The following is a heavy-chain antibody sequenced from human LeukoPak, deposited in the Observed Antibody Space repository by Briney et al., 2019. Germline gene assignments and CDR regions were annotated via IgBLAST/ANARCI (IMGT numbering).Heavy chain of an antibody. J-gene: IGHJ4*02. D-gene: IGHD3-22*01. CDR2: ISYDGSNK. Sequence: GRSLRLSRAASGFTFSSYAMHWVRQAPGKGLEWVAVISYDGSNKYYADSVKGRFTISRDDAKNSLYLQMNSLRAEDTAVYYCAREHYYDSSGLDYWGQGTLVTVSS. V-gene: IGHV3-30-3*01. CDR3: AREHYYDSSGLDY. CDR1: GFTFSSYA.